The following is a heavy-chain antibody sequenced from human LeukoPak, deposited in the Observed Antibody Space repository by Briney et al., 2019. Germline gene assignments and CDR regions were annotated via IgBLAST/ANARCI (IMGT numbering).Heavy chain of an antibody. D-gene: IGHD1-7*01. CDR1: GYTFTSYG. V-gene: IGHV1-18*01. CDR2: ISAYNGNT. CDR3: ARETGTTVSPDY. J-gene: IGHJ4*02. Sequence: ASVKASCKASGYTFTSYGISWVRQSPGQGLEWMGWISAYNGNTNYAQKLQGRVTMTTDTSTSTAYMELRSLRSDDTAVYYCARETGTTVSPDYWGQGTLVTVSS.